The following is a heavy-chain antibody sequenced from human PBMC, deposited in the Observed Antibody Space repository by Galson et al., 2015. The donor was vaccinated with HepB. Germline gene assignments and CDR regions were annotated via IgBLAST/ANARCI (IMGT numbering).Heavy chain of an antibody. Sequence: SLRLSCAASGFTFDDYTMHWVRQAPGKGLEWVSLISWDGGSTYYADSVKGRFTISRDNSKNSLYLQMNSLRAEDTAVYYCASDPLSVYSSSWYPDDAFDIWGQGTMVTVSS. CDR3: ASDPLSVYSSSWYPDDAFDI. V-gene: IGHV3-43*01. D-gene: IGHD6-13*01. CDR2: ISWDGGST. CDR1: GFTFDDYT. J-gene: IGHJ3*02.